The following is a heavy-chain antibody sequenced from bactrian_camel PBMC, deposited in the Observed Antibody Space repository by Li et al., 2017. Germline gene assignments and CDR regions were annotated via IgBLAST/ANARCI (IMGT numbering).Heavy chain of an antibody. CDR2: IHTGGDI. Sequence: HVQLVESGGGSAQAGGSLKLSCQASGDTDNANCLAWFRQAPGQDREGVAAIHTGGDISYVDSVKGRFTISADSAKKILYLQMNDLNPEDSGMYYCGKDRGYRGTCRNYPEGIVYYYWGQGTQVTVS. CDR3: GKDRGYRGTCRNYPEGIVYYY. J-gene: IGHJ4*01. CDR1: GDTDNANC. V-gene: IGHV3S1*01. D-gene: IGHD7*01.